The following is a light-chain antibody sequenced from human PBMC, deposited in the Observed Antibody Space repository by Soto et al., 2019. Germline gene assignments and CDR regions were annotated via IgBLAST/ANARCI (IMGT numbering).Light chain of an antibody. Sequence: EIVLMQSPGTLSLSPGERATLSCRASQSVSSSYLAWYQQKPGQAPRLLIYDASTRATGVPARFSGSGFGTEFTLTISSLQSEDFAVYYCQQYNNWPYTFGQGTKVDIK. CDR3: QQYNNWPYT. CDR2: DAS. V-gene: IGKV3-15*01. J-gene: IGKJ2*01. CDR1: QSVSSSY.